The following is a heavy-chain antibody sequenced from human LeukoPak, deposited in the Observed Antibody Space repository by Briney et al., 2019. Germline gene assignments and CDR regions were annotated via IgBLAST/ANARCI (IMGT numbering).Heavy chain of an antibody. D-gene: IGHD7-27*01. Sequence: GGSLRLSCAASGFTFNSYAMHWVHQAPGKGLEWVALIHHDGKYKNYADSVKGRFTLSRDNSKNTLYLQMNSLRPDDTAAYYCAKDGANWAFDFWGQGTLVTVSS. J-gene: IGHJ4*02. CDR1: GFTFNSYA. V-gene: IGHV3-30*02. CDR2: IHHDGKYK. CDR3: AKDGANWAFDF.